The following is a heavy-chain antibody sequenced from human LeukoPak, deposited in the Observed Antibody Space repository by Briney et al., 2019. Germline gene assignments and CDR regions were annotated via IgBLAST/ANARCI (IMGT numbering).Heavy chain of an antibody. V-gene: IGHV3-21*04. CDR1: GFTFSSYT. Sequence: PGGSLRLSCAASGFTFSSYTMNWVRQAPGKGLEWVSSISIGGDYIYYADSVKGRFTISRHNSKNTLYLQMNSLRAEDTAVYYCARRLGGPNYYFDYWGQGTLVTVSS. CDR3: ARRLGGPNYYFDY. J-gene: IGHJ4*02. CDR2: ISIGGDYI. D-gene: IGHD3-9*01.